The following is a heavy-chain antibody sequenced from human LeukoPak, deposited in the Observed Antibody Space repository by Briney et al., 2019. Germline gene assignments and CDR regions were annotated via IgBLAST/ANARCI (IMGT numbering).Heavy chain of an antibody. V-gene: IGHV4-34*01. CDR1: GGSFSGYY. CDR2: INHSGST. CDR3: AGSPSAWDIVVVPAAMAY. J-gene: IGHJ4*02. D-gene: IGHD2-2*01. Sequence: PSETLSLTCAVYGGSFSGYYWSWIRQPPGKGLEWIGEINHSGSTNYNPSLKSRVTISVDTSKNQFSLKLSSVTAADTAVYYCAGSPSAWDIVVVPAAMAYWGQGTLVTVSS.